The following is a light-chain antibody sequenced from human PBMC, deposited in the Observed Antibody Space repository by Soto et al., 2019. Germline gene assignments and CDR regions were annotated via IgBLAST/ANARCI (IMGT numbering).Light chain of an antibody. CDR2: GAS. Sequence: EIVMTQSPATLSVSPGERATLSCRASQSVSSNLAWYQQKPGQAPRLLIYGASTRATGIPARFSGSGSGTEFTLTISSLQSEDFAVYYWQQYNNWPPYTFGQGTKLECK. V-gene: IGKV3-15*01. CDR3: QQYNNWPPYT. J-gene: IGKJ2*01. CDR1: QSVSSN.